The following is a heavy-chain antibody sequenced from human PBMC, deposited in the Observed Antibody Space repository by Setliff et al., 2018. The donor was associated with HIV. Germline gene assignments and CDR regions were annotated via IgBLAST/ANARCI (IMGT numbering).Heavy chain of an antibody. D-gene: IGHD2-15*01. V-gene: IGHV1-8*02. CDR2: MNPNSGNT. CDR3: ARSHTGGAATRAFDI. CDR1: GYTFTSYD. Sequence: GASVKVSCKASGYTFTSYDINWVRQGTGQGLEWMGWMNPNSGNTGYAQKFQGRVTMTRNTSISTAYMELSSLRSEDTAVYYCARSHTGGAATRAFDIWGQGTMVTVSS. J-gene: IGHJ3*02.